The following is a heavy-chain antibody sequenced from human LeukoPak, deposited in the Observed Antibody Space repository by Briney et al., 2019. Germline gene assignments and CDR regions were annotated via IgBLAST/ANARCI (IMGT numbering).Heavy chain of an antibody. D-gene: IGHD3-22*01. CDR2: ISGDGGST. J-gene: IGHJ5*01. Sequence: GGSLRLSCAAPGFSFDDYAIHWVRQAPGKGLEWVSLISGDGGSTFYADSVRSRFTISRDNSKNSLYLQMSSLRSEDTALYYCARESDSSGWYDSWGQGTLVTVSS. CDR3: ARESDSSGWYDS. V-gene: IGHV3-43*02. CDR1: GFSFDDYA.